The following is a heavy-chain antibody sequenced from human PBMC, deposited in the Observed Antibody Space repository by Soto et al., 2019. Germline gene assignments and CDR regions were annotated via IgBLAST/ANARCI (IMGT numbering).Heavy chain of an antibody. J-gene: IGHJ6*02. CDR2: INPDSGAT. D-gene: IGHD6-25*01. V-gene: IGHV1-2*02. CDR3: ARRLTNSGIYYSGMDV. CDR1: GYTFTVYY. Sequence: QVHLVQSGAEVKKPGASVTVSCKASGYTFTVYYIHWLRQAPGQGLEWLGWINPDSGATNYAQQFQGRVIMTRDTSISTAYMEFSSLRSDDTALYYCARRLTNSGIYYSGMDVWGQGTTVTVSS.